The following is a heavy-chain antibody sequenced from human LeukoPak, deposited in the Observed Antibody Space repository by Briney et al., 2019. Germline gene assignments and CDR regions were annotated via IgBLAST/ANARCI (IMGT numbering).Heavy chain of an antibody. CDR1: GFTFSDYY. D-gene: IGHD4-11*01. CDR2: ISSSSSYT. J-gene: IGHJ4*02. V-gene: IGHV3-11*06. CDR3: AKSNSDFDY. Sequence: GGSLRLSCAASGFTFSDYYMSWIRQAPGKGLEWVSYISSSSSYTNYADSVKGRFTISRDNAKNSPYLQMNSLRAEDTAVYYCAKSNSDFDYWGQGTLVAVSS.